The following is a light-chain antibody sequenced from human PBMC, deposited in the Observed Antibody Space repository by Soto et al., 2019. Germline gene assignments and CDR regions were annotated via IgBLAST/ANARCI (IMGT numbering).Light chain of an antibody. CDR2: DVS. Sequence: DIQMTQSPSTLSASVGDRVTITCRACQSVSDWLAWYQQKPGKAPKLLIYDVSSLESGVPSRFSGSGSGTEFTLTISSLQPDDFATYYCQQYNSFWTFGQGTKVEIK. J-gene: IGKJ1*01. CDR3: QQYNSFWT. CDR1: QSVSDW. V-gene: IGKV1-5*01.